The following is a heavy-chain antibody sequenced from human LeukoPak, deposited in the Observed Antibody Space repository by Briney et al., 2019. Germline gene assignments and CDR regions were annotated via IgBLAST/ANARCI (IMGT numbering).Heavy chain of an antibody. CDR3: ARELLDYYDSSGYLDY. CDR2: ISYDGSNK. V-gene: IGHV3-30-3*01. J-gene: IGHJ4*02. D-gene: IGHD3-22*01. CDR1: GFTFSSYA. Sequence: SGGSLRLSCAASGFTFSSYAMHWVRQAPGKGLEWVAVISYDGSNKYYADSVKGRFTISRDNSKNTLYLQMNSLRAEDTAVYYCARELLDYYDSSGYLDYWGQGTLVTVSS.